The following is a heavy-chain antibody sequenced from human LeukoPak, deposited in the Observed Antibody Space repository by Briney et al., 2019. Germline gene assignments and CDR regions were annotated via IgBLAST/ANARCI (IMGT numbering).Heavy chain of an antibody. CDR1: GFTFSSYG. V-gene: IGHV3-30*18. Sequence: GGSLRLSCAASGFTFSSYGMHWVRQAPGKGLEWVAFISYDGSNKYYADSVKGRFTISRDNSKNTLYLQMNSLRAEDTAVYYCTKASVRRSWTGWFDPWGQGTLVTVSS. J-gene: IGHJ5*02. D-gene: IGHD6-13*01. CDR3: TKASVRRSWTGWFDP. CDR2: ISYDGSNK.